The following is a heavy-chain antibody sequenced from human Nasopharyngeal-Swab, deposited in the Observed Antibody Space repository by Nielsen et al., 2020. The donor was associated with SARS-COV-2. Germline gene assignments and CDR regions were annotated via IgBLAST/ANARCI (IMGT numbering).Heavy chain of an antibody. CDR1: AFSFSNYV. CDR3: AKPVTVHGYDAFDI. Sequence: GESLKISCAASAFSFSNYVMSWVRQAPGKGLKWVSAISESGGSTYYAESVKGRFTISRDNSKTTLYLQMNSLRAEDTAVYYCAKPVTVHGYDAFDIWGQGTMVTVSS. D-gene: IGHD4-11*01. J-gene: IGHJ3*02. V-gene: IGHV3-23*01. CDR2: ISESGGST.